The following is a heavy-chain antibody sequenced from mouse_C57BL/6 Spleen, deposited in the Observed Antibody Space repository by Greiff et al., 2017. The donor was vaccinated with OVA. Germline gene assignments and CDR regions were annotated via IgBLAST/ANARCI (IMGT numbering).Heavy chain of an antibody. CDR1: GYTFTSYW. D-gene: IGHD1-1*01. CDR3: ARDYYGSHFDY. J-gene: IGHJ2*01. Sequence: QVQLQQPGAELVKPGASVKLSCKASGYTFTSYWMHWVKQRPGRGLEWIGRIAPNSGGTTYNEKFKSKAKLTVYKPSSTAYMQLSSLTYEDSAVYYCARDYYGSHFDYWGQGTTLTVSS. CDR2: IAPNSGGT. V-gene: IGHV1-72*01.